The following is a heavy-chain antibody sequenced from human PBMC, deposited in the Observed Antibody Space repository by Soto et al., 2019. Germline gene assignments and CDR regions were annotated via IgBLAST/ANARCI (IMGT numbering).Heavy chain of an antibody. CDR2: MNPNSGVA. J-gene: IGHJ6*04. CDR3: ARGDTLDV. CDR1: GNTFINYD. V-gene: IGHV1-8*01. Sequence: QVQLVQSGAEVKKPGASVKVSCKASGNTFINYDINWVRQAPGQGLDWMGWMNPNSGVAGYAQKFQGRVTMTSNISISTAYMELNSLRSDDTAVYSCARGDTLDVWGRGTTVTVSS.